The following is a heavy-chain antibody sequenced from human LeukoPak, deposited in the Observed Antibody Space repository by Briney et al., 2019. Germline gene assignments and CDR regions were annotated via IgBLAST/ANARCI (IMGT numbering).Heavy chain of an antibody. J-gene: IGHJ4*02. CDR1: GFTFSSFA. V-gene: IGHV3-23*01. Sequence: GGSLRLSCAASGFTFSSFAMSWGRQAPGKGLEWVSAIADNGRSPSYSDSVKGRFTISRDNSKNTLYLQMNSLRAEDTAVYHCARDSGSYLQPTDYWGQGTLVTVSS. CDR3: ARDSGSYLQPTDY. CDR2: IADNGRSP. D-gene: IGHD1-26*01.